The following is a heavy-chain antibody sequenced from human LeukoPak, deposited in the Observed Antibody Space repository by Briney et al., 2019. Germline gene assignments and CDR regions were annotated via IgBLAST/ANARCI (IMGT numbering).Heavy chain of an antibody. Sequence: SGTLSLTCAVSGGSISSNNWWSWVRQPLGKGLEWIGEMYHSGSTNYNPSLKSRVTISVDKSRNQFSLKLSSVTAADTAVYYCARLRPYDSSGYSPYYYMDVWGKGTTVTISS. V-gene: IGHV4-4*02. CDR1: GGSISSNNW. J-gene: IGHJ6*03. CDR2: MYHSGST. CDR3: ARLRPYDSSGYSPYYYMDV. D-gene: IGHD3-22*01.